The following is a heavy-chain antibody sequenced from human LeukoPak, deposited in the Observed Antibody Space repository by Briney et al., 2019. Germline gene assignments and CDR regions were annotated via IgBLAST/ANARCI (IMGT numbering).Heavy chain of an antibody. D-gene: IGHD2-15*01. CDR3: VGCSGGTRSDFDY. J-gene: IGHJ4*02. CDR1: GLTFSNFW. CDR2: IKQDGSET. V-gene: IGHV3-7*01. Sequence: GGSLRLSCVASGLTFSNFWMTWLRQAPGKGLEWVANIKQDGSETYYLDSVRGRFTISRDNAKNSMYLQMSSLRAEDTAVYYCVGCSGGTRSDFDYWGRGTLVTVSS.